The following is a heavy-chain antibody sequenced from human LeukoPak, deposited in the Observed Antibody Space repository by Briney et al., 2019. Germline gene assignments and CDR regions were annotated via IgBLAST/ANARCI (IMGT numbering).Heavy chain of an antibody. CDR2: IHPVDSET. Sequence: GESLKISCNGSGYIFANYWIGWVRQRPGKGLEWIGTIHPVDSETTYSPSFQGQVTISADKSITTAYLLRNSLMSSDTAMFYCGTWGSRHWFDYWGQGALVTVSS. D-gene: IGHD3-16*01. V-gene: IGHV5-51*01. CDR3: GTWGSRHWFDY. J-gene: IGHJ4*02. CDR1: GYIFANYW.